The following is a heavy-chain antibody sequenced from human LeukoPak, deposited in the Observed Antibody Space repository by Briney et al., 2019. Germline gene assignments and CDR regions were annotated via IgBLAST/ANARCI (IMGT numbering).Heavy chain of an antibody. CDR3: ARVGMGLVVPAAMDV. D-gene: IGHD2-2*01. CDR1: GFTFSDYY. CDR2: ISSSGSTI. Sequence: GGSLRLSCAASGFTFSDYYMSWIRRAPGKGLEWVSYISSSGSTIYYADSVKGRFTISRDNAKNSLYLQMNSLRAEDTAVYYCARVGMGLVVPAAMDVWGKGTTVTVSS. V-gene: IGHV3-11*01. J-gene: IGHJ6*03.